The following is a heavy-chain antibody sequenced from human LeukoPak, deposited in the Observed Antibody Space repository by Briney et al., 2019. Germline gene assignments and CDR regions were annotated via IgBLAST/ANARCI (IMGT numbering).Heavy chain of an antibody. CDR2: ISYDGSNK. J-gene: IGHJ4*02. V-gene: IGHV3-30-3*01. D-gene: IGHD5-18*01. CDR1: GFTFSSYA. CDR3: ARDADSYGTRGDY. Sequence: PGRSLRLSCAASGFTFSSYAMHWVRQAPGKGLEWVAVISYDGSNKYYADSVKGRFIISRDNSKNTLYLQMNSLRAEDTAVYYCARDADSYGTRGDYWGQGTLVTVSS.